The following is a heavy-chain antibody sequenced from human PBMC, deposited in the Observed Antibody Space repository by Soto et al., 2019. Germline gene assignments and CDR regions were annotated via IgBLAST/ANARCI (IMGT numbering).Heavy chain of an antibody. D-gene: IGHD2-21*02. CDR3: ARSIVVVTAADY. CDR2: INVGNGNT. V-gene: IGHV1-3*01. CDR1: GYTFTSYA. Sequence: ASVKVSCKASGYTFTSYAMHWVRQAPGQRLEWMGWINVGNGNTKYSQKFQGRVTITRDTSASTAYMELSSLRSEDTAVYYCARSIVVVTAADYWSQGTLVTVSS. J-gene: IGHJ4*02.